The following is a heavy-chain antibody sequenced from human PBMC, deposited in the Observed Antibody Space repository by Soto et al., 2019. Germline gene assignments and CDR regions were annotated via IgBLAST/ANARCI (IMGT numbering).Heavy chain of an antibody. CDR1: GGSISGTTYS. Sequence: QLQLQESGSGLVKPSQTLSLTCAVSGGSISGTTYSWSWIRQPPGKGLEWIGYIYDSGNTYYNPSLKSQFSLSVARSKNQFSLKLSSVTAAYTAVYYCARGQGAAAGHSNFDDWGKGALVTVSS. J-gene: IGHJ4*02. CDR2: IYDSGNT. CDR3: ARGQGAAAGHSNFDD. D-gene: IGHD6-13*01. V-gene: IGHV4-30-2*01.